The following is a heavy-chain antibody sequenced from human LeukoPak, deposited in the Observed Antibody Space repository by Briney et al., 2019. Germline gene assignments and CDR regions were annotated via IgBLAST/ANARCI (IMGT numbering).Heavy chain of an antibody. J-gene: IGHJ5*02. CDR1: GFTFSSYA. D-gene: IGHD3-3*01. V-gene: IGHV3-23*01. CDR3: AKDPEYYDFWSGSQGNWFDP. CDR2: ISGSGGST. Sequence: GGSLRLSCAASGFTFSSYAMSWVRQAPGKGLEWVSAISGSGGSTYYADSVKGRFTISRDNSKNTLYLQMNSLRAEDTAVYYCAKDPEYYDFWSGSQGNWFDPWGQGTPVTVSS.